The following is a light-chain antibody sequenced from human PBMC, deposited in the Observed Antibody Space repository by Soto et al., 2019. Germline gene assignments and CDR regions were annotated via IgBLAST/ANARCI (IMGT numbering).Light chain of an antibody. CDR3: QHYGSSPRT. Sequence: EIVLTQSPGTLSLSPGERATLSCRASQSISSSYLAWFQQKPGQAPRLLIFGASSRATGIPDRFSGSGSDTDFTLTISRLEPEDFAVYYCQHYGSSPRTFGQGTKVEIK. CDR1: QSISSSY. CDR2: GAS. J-gene: IGKJ1*01. V-gene: IGKV3-20*01.